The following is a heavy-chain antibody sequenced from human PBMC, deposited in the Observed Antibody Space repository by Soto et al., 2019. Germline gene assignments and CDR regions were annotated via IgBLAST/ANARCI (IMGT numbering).Heavy chain of an antibody. CDR1: GFTFSSYS. CDR2: ISSSSSYI. D-gene: IGHD6-6*01. CDR3: ARGGQLGFDY. V-gene: IGHV3-21*01. J-gene: IGHJ4*02. Sequence: PGGSLRLSCAASGFTFSSYSMNWVRQAPGKGLEWVSSISSSSSYIDYADSVKGRFTMSRDNAKNSLYLQMNSLRVEDTAVYYCARGGQLGFDYWGPGTLVTVSS.